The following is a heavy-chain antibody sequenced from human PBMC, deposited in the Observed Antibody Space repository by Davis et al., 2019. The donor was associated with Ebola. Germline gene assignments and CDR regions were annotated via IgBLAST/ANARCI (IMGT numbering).Heavy chain of an antibody. CDR3: ARFGHGVRGVIPPDY. CDR1: GFTFSSYA. CDR2: ISYDGSNK. V-gene: IGHV3-30-3*01. D-gene: IGHD3-10*01. Sequence: PGGSLRLSCAASGFTFSSYAMHWVRQAPGKGLEWVAVISYDGSNKYYADSVKGRFTISRDNSKNTLYLQMNSLRAEDTAVYYCARFGHGVRGVIPPDYWGQGTLVTVSS. J-gene: IGHJ4*02.